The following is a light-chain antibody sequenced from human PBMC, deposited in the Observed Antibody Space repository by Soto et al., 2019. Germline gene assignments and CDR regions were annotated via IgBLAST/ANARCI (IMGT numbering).Light chain of an antibody. J-gene: IGLJ3*02. CDR1: SRDVGAFNY. Sequence: QSVLTQPASVSGSPGQSITISCTGTSRDVGAFNYVSWYQQHPDKAPKLLISEVNNRPPGVSHRFSGSKSGNTASLTISGLQPADEADYYCSSYTTSGTYVLFGGGTQLTVL. CDR2: EVN. V-gene: IGLV2-14*01. CDR3: SSYTTSGTYVL.